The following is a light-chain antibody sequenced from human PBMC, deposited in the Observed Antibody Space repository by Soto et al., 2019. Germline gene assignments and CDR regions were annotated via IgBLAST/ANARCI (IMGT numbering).Light chain of an antibody. CDR3: QHYSSFPRT. V-gene: IGKV1-5*01. Sequence: DIQMTQSPSTLSASVGDRVTITCRASESISGWLAWYQQKPGKAPKLLISDASSLGSGVPSRFSGSGFGTEFTLTISSMQPDDFGTYYCQHYSSFPRTFGQGTKVDI. J-gene: IGKJ1*01. CDR2: DAS. CDR1: ESISGW.